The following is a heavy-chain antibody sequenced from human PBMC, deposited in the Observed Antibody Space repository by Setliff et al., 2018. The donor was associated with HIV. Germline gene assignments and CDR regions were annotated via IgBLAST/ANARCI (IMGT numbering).Heavy chain of an antibody. CDR2: FDPEDGPDDGQP. J-gene: IGHJ4*02. D-gene: IGHD1-26*01. CDR1: GSSLTELS. V-gene: IGHV1-24*01. Sequence: GASVKVSCKVSGSSLTELSIHWVRQTPGKGLQWRGGFDPEDGPDDGQPIYAGKFQGLVTMTEETSTDTAYMVLARLTSEDTAVYFCATVGPTGAYFHDWGQGTLVTVSS. CDR3: ATVGPTGAYFHD.